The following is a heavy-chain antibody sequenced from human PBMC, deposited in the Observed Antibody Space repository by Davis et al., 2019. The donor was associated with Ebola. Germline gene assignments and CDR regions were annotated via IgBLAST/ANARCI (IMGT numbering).Heavy chain of an antibody. CDR1: GFTFSGYA. D-gene: IGHD3-10*01. CDR3: AGSAQGWFGELLYSPGLDP. V-gene: IGHV3-30*04. CDR2: ISYDGSNK. Sequence: GESLKISCVASGFTFSGYAMHWVRQAPGKGLEWVAVISYDGSNKYYADSVKGRFTISRDNSKNTLYLQMNSLRAEDTAVYYCAGSAQGWFGELLYSPGLDPWGQGTLVTVSS. J-gene: IGHJ5*02.